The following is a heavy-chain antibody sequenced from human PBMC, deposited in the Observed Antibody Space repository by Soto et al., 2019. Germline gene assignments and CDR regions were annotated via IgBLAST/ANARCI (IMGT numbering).Heavy chain of an antibody. J-gene: IGHJ6*02. CDR2: INPSGGST. D-gene: IGHD6-13*01. CDR3: ARDRRYSSSWSHSYGMDV. Sequence: QVQLVQSGAEVKKPGASVKVSCKASGYTFTSYYMHWVRQAPGQGLEWMGIINPSGGSTSYAQKCQGRVTMTRDTSTSTVYMELSSLRSEDTAVYYCARDRRYSSSWSHSYGMDVWGQGTTVTVSS. CDR1: GYTFTSYY. V-gene: IGHV1-46*01.